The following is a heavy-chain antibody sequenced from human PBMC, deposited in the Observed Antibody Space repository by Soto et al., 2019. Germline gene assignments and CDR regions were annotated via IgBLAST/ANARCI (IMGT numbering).Heavy chain of an antibody. CDR1: GGSFSGYY. J-gene: IGHJ4*02. D-gene: IGHD3-10*01. V-gene: IGHV4-34*01. CDR3: ARGRGHY. Sequence: TSETLSLTCAVYGGSFSGYYWSWIRQPPGKGLEWIGEINHSGSTNYNPSLKSRVTISVDTSKNQFSLKLSSVTAADTAVYYCARGRGHYWGQGTMVTVYS. CDR2: INHSGST.